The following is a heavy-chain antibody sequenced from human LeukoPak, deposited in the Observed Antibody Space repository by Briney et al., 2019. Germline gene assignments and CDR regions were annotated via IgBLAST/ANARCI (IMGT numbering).Heavy chain of an antibody. J-gene: IGHJ6*02. CDR2: IYYSGST. V-gene: IGHV4-59*08. CDR3: ARQGGGERCYGSGSEYYYYGMDV. Sequence: PSETLSLTCTVSGGSISSYYWSWIRQPPGKGLEWIGYIYYSGSTNYNPSLKSRVTISVDTSKNQFSLKLSSVTAADTAVYYCARQGGGERCYGSGSEYYYYGMDVWGQGTTVTVSS. CDR1: GGSISSYY. D-gene: IGHD3-10*01.